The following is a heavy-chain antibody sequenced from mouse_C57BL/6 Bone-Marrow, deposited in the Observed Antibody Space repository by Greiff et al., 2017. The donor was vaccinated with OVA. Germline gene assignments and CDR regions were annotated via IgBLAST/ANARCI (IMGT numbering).Heavy chain of an antibody. Sequence: VQLQESGAELVMPGASVKLSCKASGYTFTSYWMHWVKQRPGQGLEWIGEIDPSDSYTNYNQKFKGKSTLTVDKSSSTAYMQLSSLTSEDSAVYYCARRDYYGSLYFDYWGQGTTLTVSS. V-gene: IGHV1-69*01. CDR2: IDPSDSYT. CDR3: ARRDYYGSLYFDY. CDR1: GYTFTSYW. D-gene: IGHD1-1*01. J-gene: IGHJ2*01.